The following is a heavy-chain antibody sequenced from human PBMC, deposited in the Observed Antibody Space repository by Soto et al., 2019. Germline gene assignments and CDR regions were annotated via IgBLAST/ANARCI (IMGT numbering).Heavy chain of an antibody. V-gene: IGHV3-23*01. CDR2: ISGGCNDR. Sequence: GGSLRVSCAASGFPFSSWAMSWVRQTPLKGLEWVAAISGGCNDRYYADFVQGRFTLSRDNSRNILYLQMNSLGAEDTAMYFCARSLFMVAPDNEPFDYWGQGTKVTVSS. CDR1: GFPFSSWA. J-gene: IGHJ4*02. CDR3: ARSLFMVAPDNEPFDY. D-gene: IGHD5-12*01.